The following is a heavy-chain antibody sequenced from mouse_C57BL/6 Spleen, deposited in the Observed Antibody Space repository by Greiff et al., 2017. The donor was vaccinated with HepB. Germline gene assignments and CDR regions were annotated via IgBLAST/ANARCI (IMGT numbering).Heavy chain of an antibody. D-gene: IGHD1-1*01. V-gene: IGHV1-52*01. CDR2: IDPSDSET. Sequence: VKLQQPGAELVRPGSSVKLSCKASGYTFTSYWMHWVKQRPIQGLEWIGNIDPSDSETHYNQKFKDKATLTVDKSSSTAYMQLSSLTSEDSAVYYCAQGHYGSSPFDYWGQGTTLTVSS. CDR1: GYTFTSYW. CDR3: AQGHYGSSPFDY. J-gene: IGHJ2*01.